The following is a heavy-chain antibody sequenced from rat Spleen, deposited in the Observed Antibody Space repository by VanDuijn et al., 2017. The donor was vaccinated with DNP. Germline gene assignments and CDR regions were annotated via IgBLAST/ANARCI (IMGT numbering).Heavy chain of an antibody. Sequence: EVQLVESGGDLVQPGRSLKLSCVVSGFTVNNFWMAWIRQVPGKGLEWVASISTGGGNTYYRDSVKGRFTISRDNAKNTLYLQMDSLRSEETATYYCARQVPFNYGSYWYFDFWGPGTMVTVSS. CDR1: GFTVNNFW. CDR3: ARQVPFNYGSYWYFDF. V-gene: IGHV5S11*01. J-gene: IGHJ1*01. D-gene: IGHD1-3*01. CDR2: ISTGGGNT.